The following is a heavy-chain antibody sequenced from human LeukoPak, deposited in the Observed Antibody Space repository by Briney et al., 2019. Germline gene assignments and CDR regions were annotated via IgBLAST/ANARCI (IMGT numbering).Heavy chain of an antibody. J-gene: IGHJ4*02. D-gene: IGHD6-19*01. CDR2: ISGSGGRT. Sequence: PGGSLRLSCAASGFTFSSYAFTWVRQAPGKVLEWVASISGSGGRTYYADSVKGRFTISRDNSKNTLYLQMNSLRAEDTAVYYCANELAVAGTTLYFDQWGQGTLVTVSS. V-gene: IGHV3-23*01. CDR3: ANELAVAGTTLYFDQ. CDR1: GFTFSSYA.